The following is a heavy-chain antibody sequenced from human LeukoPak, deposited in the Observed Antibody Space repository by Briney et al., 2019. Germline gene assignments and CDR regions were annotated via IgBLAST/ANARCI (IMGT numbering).Heavy chain of an antibody. CDR1: ALSIDDYG. D-gene: IGHD6-13*01. CDR3: ARDLSASWYSLGY. J-gene: IGHJ4*02. CDR2: IDWSGGAI. Sequence: GGSLRLSCVASALSIDDYGMSWVRQAPGKGLEWISGIDWSGGAISYSDSVKGRFTISRGNTKNSLYLQMTSLRVDDTAVYYCARDLSASWYSLGYWGQGTLVTVSS. V-gene: IGHV3-20*04.